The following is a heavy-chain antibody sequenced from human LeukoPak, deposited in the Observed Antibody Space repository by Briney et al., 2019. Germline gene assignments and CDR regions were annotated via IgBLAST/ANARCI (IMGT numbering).Heavy chain of an antibody. CDR1: GGTFSSYA. V-gene: IGHV1-69*05. J-gene: IGHJ4*02. CDR3: AKGYCSSTSCYPFDY. Sequence: SVKVSCKASGGTFSSYAISWVRQAPGQGLEWMRGIIPIFGTANYAQKFQGRVTITTDESTSTAYMELSSLRSEDTAVYYCAKGYCSSTSCYPFDYWGQGTLATVSS. CDR2: IIPIFGTA. D-gene: IGHD2-2*01.